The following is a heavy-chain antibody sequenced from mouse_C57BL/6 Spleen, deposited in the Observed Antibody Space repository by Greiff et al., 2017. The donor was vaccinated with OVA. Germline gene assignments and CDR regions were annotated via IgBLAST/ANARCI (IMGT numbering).Heavy chain of an antibody. J-gene: IGHJ3*01. V-gene: IGHV1-61*01. CDR3: ARDYYGSSPFAY. Sequence: QVQLQQPGAELVRPGSSVKLSCKASGYTFTSYWMDWVKQRPGQGLEWIGNIYPSDSETHYNQKFKDKATLTVDKSSSTAYMQLSSLTSEASAVYYCARDYYGSSPFAYWGQGTLVTVSA. CDR1: GYTFTSYW. CDR2: IYPSDSET. D-gene: IGHD1-1*01.